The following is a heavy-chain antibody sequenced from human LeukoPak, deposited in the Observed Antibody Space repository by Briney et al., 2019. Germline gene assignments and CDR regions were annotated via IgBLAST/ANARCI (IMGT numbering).Heavy chain of an antibody. Sequence: PGGSLRLSCAASGFTFSSYSMNWVRQAPGKGLEWVSSISSSSSYIYYADSVKGRFTICRDNAKNSLYLQMNSLRTEDTAVYYCARGRGSWYGVYFDYWGQGTLVTVSS. CDR3: ARGRGSWYGVYFDY. CDR2: ISSSSSYI. D-gene: IGHD6-13*01. J-gene: IGHJ4*02. CDR1: GFTFSSYS. V-gene: IGHV3-21*01.